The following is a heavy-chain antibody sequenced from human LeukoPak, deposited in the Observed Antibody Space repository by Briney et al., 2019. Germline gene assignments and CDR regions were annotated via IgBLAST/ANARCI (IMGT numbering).Heavy chain of an antibody. V-gene: IGHV4-39*01. Sequence: PSDTLSLTCLVSGASLRSSGYYWLWPRQAPGKAVEWIGTIWYPEGTSYTPSSGNQVTVSVDTPQNHFSLSLTYVTAADTAIYYCARHNWGSFYSFDIWHQGTLVTVSS. CDR2: IWYPEGT. D-gene: IGHD3-16*01. CDR3: ARHNWGSFYSFDI. CDR1: GASLRSSGYY. J-gene: IGHJ4*02.